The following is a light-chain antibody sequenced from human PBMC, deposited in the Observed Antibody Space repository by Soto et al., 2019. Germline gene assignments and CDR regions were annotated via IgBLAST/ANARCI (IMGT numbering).Light chain of an antibody. CDR1: ISNIGINT. J-gene: IGLJ1*01. V-gene: IGLV1-44*01. CDR3: ATWDDSLDVHV. Sequence: QCLLTQAPSASGTPGQTVPISCSGGISNIGINTVSWYEHLPGTAPRLLIYGNNQRPSRVPDRFSGSKSGTSASLAISGLQSEDEAHYYCATWDDSLDVHVFGTGTKVTVL. CDR2: GNN.